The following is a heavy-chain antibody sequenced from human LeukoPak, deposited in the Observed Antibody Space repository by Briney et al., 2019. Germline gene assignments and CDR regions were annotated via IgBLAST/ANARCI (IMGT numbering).Heavy chain of an antibody. V-gene: IGHV3-30*18. J-gene: IGHJ4*02. Sequence: GGSLRLSCAASGFTFSSYGMHWVRQAPGKGLEWVAVISYDGSNKYYADSVKGRFTISRDNSKNTLYLQMNSLRAEDTAVYYCAKDSARYDRWDYYFDYWGQGTLVTVSS. D-gene: IGHD3-10*02. CDR3: AKDSARYDRWDYYFDY. CDR2: ISYDGSNK. CDR1: GFTFSSYG.